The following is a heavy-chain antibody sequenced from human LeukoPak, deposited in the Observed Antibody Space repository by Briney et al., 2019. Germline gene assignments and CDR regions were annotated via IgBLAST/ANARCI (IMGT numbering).Heavy chain of an antibody. D-gene: IGHD3-3*01. Sequence: PSETLTLTCAVYGGYLSGYYWSWIRQPPGKGLEWIGESNHSGSTNYNPSLKSRVTISVDTSKNQFSLKLSSVTAADTAVYYCARGSTIFGVVIIGRWFDPWGQGTLVTVSS. CDR3: ARGSTIFGVVIIGRWFDP. CDR2: SNHSGST. V-gene: IGHV4-34*01. CDR1: GGYLSGYY. J-gene: IGHJ5*02.